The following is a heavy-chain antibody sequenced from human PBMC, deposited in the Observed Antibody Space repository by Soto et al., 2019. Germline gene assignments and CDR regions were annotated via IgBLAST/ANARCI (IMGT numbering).Heavy chain of an antibody. CDR2: INHSGST. CDR1: GGSFSGYY. CDR3: ASEDKQLVKGAHY. J-gene: IGHJ4*03. V-gene: IGHV4-34*01. Sequence: QVQLQQWGAGLLKPSETLSLTCAVYGGSFSGYYWSWIRQPPGKGLEWIGEINHSGSTNYNPSLKSRVTISVDTSKNQFSLKLSSVTAADTAVYYCASEDKQLVKGAHYCGHGTLVTVSS. D-gene: IGHD6-13*01.